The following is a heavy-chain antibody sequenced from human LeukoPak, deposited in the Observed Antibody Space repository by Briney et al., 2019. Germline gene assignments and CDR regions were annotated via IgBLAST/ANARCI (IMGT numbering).Heavy chain of an antibody. CDR2: IWDDGSNN. D-gene: IGHD3-10*01. CDR1: GFTFSSYG. V-gene: IGHV3-33*06. Sequence: GRSLRLSCAASGFTFSSYGMHWVRQAPGKGLEWVALIWDDGSNNYYADSVKGRFNISRDNSKNTLYLQMNSLRAEDTAVYYCAKDHSTHYYGSGTYGPRGYSDYWGQGTLVTVSS. J-gene: IGHJ4*02. CDR3: AKDHSTHYYGSGTYGPRGYSDY.